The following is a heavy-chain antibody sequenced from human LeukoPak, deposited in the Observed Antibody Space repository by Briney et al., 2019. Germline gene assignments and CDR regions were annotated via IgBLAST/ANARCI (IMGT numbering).Heavy chain of an antibody. Sequence: PGGPLRLSCAAAGFVFSSNWMTWVRQAPGKGLEWVANIKQDGSEKYYVDSVKGRFTISRDNAKNSLYLQMNSLRAEDTAVYYCARGLRWVDYWGQGTLVTVSS. CDR1: GFVFSSNW. V-gene: IGHV3-7*04. CDR2: IKQDGSEK. D-gene: IGHD4-23*01. CDR3: ARGLRWVDY. J-gene: IGHJ4*02.